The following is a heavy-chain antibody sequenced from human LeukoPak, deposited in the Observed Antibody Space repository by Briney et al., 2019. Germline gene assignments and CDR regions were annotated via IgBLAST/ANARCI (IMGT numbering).Heavy chain of an antibody. CDR3: ARVRDFWGGVQQNNLSDP. CDR1: GVSLTNARVG. CDR2: TFSNDEK. D-gene: IGHD3-3*01. Sequence: SGPVLVKPPEPLTLTCTVSGVSLTNARVGVSWVRQPPVKALEWPAHTFSNDEKSYSTPLRSRLTTSKDTSKSQVVLSMTTMDPVDTATYYCARVRDFWGGVQQNNLSDPWGEGTLVTASS. J-gene: IGHJ5*02. V-gene: IGHV2-26*01.